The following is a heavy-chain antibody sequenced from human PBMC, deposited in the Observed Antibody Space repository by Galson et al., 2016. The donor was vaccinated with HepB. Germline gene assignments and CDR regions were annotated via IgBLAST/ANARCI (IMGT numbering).Heavy chain of an antibody. Sequence: SLRLSCAASGLTFSSYAMTWVRQAPGKGLEWVSAISASGGGTYYADSVKGRFPISRDSSKNTLYLQMNSLRAEDTAVYYCAKFVSRGGVHTFGGVIDTLTYWGQGTLVSVSS. CDR1: GLTFSSYA. CDR3: AKFVSRGGVHTFGGVIDTLTY. J-gene: IGHJ4*02. D-gene: IGHD3-16*02. V-gene: IGHV3-23*01. CDR2: ISASGGGT.